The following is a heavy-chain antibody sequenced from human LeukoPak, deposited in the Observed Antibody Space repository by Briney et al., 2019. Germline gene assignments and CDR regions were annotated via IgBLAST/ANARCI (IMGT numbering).Heavy chain of an antibody. J-gene: IGHJ4*02. CDR1: GGSISSYY. CDR3: ARVGYYYDSSGYSTQYYFDY. V-gene: IGHV4-59*01. D-gene: IGHD3-22*01. Sequence: SETLSLTCTVSGGSISSYYWSWIRQPPGKGLEWIGYIYYSGSTNYNPSLKSRVTVSVDTSKNQFSLKLSSVTAADTAVYYCARVGYYYDSSGYSTQYYFDYWGQGTLVTVSS. CDR2: IYYSGST.